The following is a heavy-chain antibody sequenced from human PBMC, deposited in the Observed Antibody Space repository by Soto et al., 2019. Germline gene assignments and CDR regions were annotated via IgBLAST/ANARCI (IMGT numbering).Heavy chain of an antibody. CDR1: GVSISSVSLSPNY. J-gene: IGHJ4*02. CDR3: ARIPYTSASFDY. CDR2: VSYSGST. D-gene: IGHD3-16*01. V-gene: IGHV4-61*01. Sequence: KSSETLSLTCTVSGVSISSVSLSPNYWGWVRQPPGKGLEYIGSVSYSGSTNYNPSLKSRVSISVDTSENQFSLKLTSVTTADTAVYFCARIPYTSASFDYWGQGALVTVSS.